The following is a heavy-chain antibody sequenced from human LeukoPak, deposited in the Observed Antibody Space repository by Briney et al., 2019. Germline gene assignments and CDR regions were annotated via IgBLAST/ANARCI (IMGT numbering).Heavy chain of an antibody. V-gene: IGHV4-59*01. J-gene: IGHJ4*02. D-gene: IGHD3-22*01. CDR2: IYYSGST. CDR1: GGSISSYY. CDR3: ARGTDSSAYFDY. Sequence: SETLSLTCTVSGGSISSYYWSWIRQPPGKGLEWIGYIYYSGSTNYNPSLKSRVTISVDTSKNQFSLKLSSVTAADTAVYYCARGTDSSAYFDYWGQGTLVTASS.